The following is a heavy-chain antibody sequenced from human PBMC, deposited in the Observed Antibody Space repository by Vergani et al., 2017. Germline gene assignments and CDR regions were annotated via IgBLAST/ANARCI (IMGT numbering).Heavy chain of an antibody. D-gene: IGHD6-19*01. CDR3: AKESAAVAGSPKTRFDY. CDR1: GFTFSSSA. J-gene: IGHJ4*02. Sequence: EVQLLESGGGLVQPGGSLRLSCAASGFTFSSSAMSWVRQAPGKGLEWVSAISGSGGSTYYADSVKGRFTISRDNSKNTLYLQMNSLRAEDTAVYYCAKESAAVAGSPKTRFDYWGQGTLVTVSS. V-gene: IGHV3-23*01. CDR2: ISGSGGST.